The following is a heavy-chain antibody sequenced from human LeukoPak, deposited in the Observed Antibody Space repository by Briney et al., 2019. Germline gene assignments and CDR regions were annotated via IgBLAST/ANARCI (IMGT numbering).Heavy chain of an antibody. Sequence: PSETLSLTCTVSGGSINSASYYWGWIRQPPGKGLEWIGSISYSGSTYSNPSLRSRVTISIDTSKKQFSLKLNSVTAADTAVYYCARGYYGSGSYYLLFPYFDYWGQGTLVTVSS. CDR3: ARGYYGSGSYYLLFPYFDY. D-gene: IGHD3-10*01. V-gene: IGHV4-39*07. J-gene: IGHJ4*02. CDR1: GGSINSASYY. CDR2: ISYSGST.